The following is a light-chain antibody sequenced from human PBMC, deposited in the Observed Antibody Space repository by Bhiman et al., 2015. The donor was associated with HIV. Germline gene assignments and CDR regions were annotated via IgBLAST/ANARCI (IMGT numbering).Light chain of an antibody. CDR1: AFNIERHQ. V-gene: IGLV1-47*01. J-gene: IGLJ3*02. Sequence: QSVLTQPPAMSAAPGQSVTISCSGSAFNIERHQVTWLRHLPGTAPTSVIIMNNQRPSGVPDRFSASKSGTSAYLAISGLQSEDEADYYCAVWDDNLRGRLFGGGTKVTVL. CDR3: AVWDDNLRGRL. CDR2: MNN.